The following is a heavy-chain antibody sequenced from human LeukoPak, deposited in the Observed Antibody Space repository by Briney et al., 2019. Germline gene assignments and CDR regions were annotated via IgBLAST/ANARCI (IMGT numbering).Heavy chain of an antibody. V-gene: IGHV1-18*01. Sequence: GASVTVSCKASGYTFTSYGISWVRQAPGQGLEWMGWISAYNGNTNYAQKLQGRVTMTTDTSTSTAYMELRSLRSDDTAVYYCARDHRLGAKGEAAFDIWGQGTMVTVSS. CDR1: GYTFTSYG. CDR2: ISAYNGNT. D-gene: IGHD1-26*01. CDR3: ARDHRLGAKGEAAFDI. J-gene: IGHJ3*02.